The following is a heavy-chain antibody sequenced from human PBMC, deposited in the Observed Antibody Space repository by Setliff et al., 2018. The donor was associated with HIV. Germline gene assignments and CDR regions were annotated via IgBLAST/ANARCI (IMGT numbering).Heavy chain of an antibody. CDR2: MYTTGST. CDR1: GGSVNIGAYY. D-gene: IGHD6-19*01. J-gene: IGHJ4*02. Sequence: LSLTCIVSGGSVNIGAYYWSWIRQPAGKGLEWIGRMYTTGSTKYNPSLESRVTMSLDTSRNHFSLELSSVTAADTAVYYCAREPGSGWYYFDNWGQGTLVTVSS. CDR3: AREPGSGWYYFDN. V-gene: IGHV4-61*02.